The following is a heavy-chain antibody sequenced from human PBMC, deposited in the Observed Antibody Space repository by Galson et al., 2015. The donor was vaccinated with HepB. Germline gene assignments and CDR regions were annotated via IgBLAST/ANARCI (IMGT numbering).Heavy chain of an antibody. CDR2: ISSSGSTI. Sequence: SLRLSCAASGFTFSDYHMSWIRQAPGKGLEWVSYISSSGSTIYYADSVKGRFTIPRDNAKNSLYLKMNSLRAEDTAVYYCARDGGFELRYFDWPYGMDVWGQGTTVTVSS. V-gene: IGHV3-11*01. CDR3: ARDGGFELRYFDWPYGMDV. D-gene: IGHD3-9*01. J-gene: IGHJ6*02. CDR1: GFTFSDYH.